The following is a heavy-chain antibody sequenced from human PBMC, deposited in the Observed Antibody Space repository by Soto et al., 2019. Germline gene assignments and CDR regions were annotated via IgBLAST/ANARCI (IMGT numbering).Heavy chain of an antibody. CDR2: INHSGST. Sequence: PSETLSLTCTVSGDSLRSSYHYWGWIRHSPGKGLEWIGEINHSGSTNYNPSLKSRVTISVDTSKNQFSLKLSSVTAADTAVYYCARGPLLDGYYDSSGYRFDPWGQGTLVTVSS. J-gene: IGHJ5*02. CDR3: ARGPLLDGYYDSSGYRFDP. CDR1: GDSLRSSYHY. D-gene: IGHD3-22*01. V-gene: IGHV4-39*07.